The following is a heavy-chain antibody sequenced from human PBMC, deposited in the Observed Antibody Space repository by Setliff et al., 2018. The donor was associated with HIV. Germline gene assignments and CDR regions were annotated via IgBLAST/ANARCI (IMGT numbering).Heavy chain of an antibody. CDR2: FDPEQSET. D-gene: IGHD3-9*01. V-gene: IGHV1-24*01. J-gene: IGHJ3*02. Sequence: ASVKVSCKVSGYTLTELSVHWVRQAPGNGLEWMGGFDPEQSETVYAQRFQGRVTFTEDTSTDTAYIDLISLTSDDTAVYFCAAPLTGPDGFDMWGQGTMGTVS. CDR3: AAPLTGPDGFDM. CDR1: GYTLTELS.